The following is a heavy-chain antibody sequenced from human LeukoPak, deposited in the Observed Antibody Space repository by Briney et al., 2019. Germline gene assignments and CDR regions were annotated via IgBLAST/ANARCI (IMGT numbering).Heavy chain of an antibody. V-gene: IGHV3-30*18. CDR3: AKGSDYYGSSY. D-gene: IGHD3-10*01. J-gene: IGHJ4*02. CDR2: ISYDGSKK. Sequence: PGRSLRLSCAASGFTFSSYSTHWVRQAPGKGLEWVAVISYDGSKKYYADDVKGRFTITRDNSKNTLYLQMNSLRAEDTAVYYCAKGSDYYGSSYWGQGTLVTVSS. CDR1: GFTFSSYS.